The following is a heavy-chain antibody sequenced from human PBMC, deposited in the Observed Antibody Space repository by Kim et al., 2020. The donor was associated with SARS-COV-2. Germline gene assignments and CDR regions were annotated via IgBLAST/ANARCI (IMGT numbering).Heavy chain of an antibody. J-gene: IGHJ6*02. V-gene: IGHV3-33*01. CDR3: ARDSTKGYDFWSGYYGDYYYGMDV. D-gene: IGHD3-3*01. Sequence: GGSLRLSCAASGFTFSSYGMHWVRQAPGKGLEWVAVIWYDGSNKYYADSVKGRFTISRDNSKNTLYLQMNSLRAEDTAVYYCARDSTKGYDFWSGYYGDYYYGMDVWGQGTTVTVSS. CDR1: GFTFSSYG. CDR2: IWYDGSNK.